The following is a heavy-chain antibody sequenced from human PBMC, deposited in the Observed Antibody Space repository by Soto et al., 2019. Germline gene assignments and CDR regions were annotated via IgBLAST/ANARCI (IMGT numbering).Heavy chain of an antibody. D-gene: IGHD2-15*01. CDR1: GFTFSSYA. V-gene: IGHV3-23*01. J-gene: IGHJ3*02. CDR2: ISGSGGST. Sequence: GGSLRLSCAASGFTFSSYAMSWVRQAPGKGLEWVPAISGSGGSTYYADSVKGRFTISRDNSKNTLYLQMNSLRAEDTAVYYCAKDIRRVVAATLRIWGQGTMVTVSS. CDR3: AKDIRRVVAATLRI.